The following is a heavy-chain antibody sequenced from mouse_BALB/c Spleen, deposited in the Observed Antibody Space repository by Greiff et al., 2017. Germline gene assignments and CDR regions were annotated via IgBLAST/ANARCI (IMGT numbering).Heavy chain of an antibody. V-gene: IGHV1-9*01. J-gene: IGHJ1*01. Sequence: VQLQQSGAELMKPGASVKISCKATGYTFSSYWIEWVKQRPGHGLEWIGEILPGSGSTNYNEKFKGKATFTADTSSNTAYMQLSSLTSEDSAVYYCARGVNWDGWYFDVWGAGTTVTVSS. CDR2: ILPGSGST. CDR1: GYTFSSYW. CDR3: ARGVNWDGWYFDV. D-gene: IGHD4-1*01.